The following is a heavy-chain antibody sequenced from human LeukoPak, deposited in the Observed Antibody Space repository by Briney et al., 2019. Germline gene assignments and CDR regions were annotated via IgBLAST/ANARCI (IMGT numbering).Heavy chain of an antibody. J-gene: IGHJ4*02. V-gene: IGHV3-30*02. CDR1: GFTFSSYG. Sequence: GGSLRLSCATSGFTFSSYGMHWVRQAPGKGLEWVAFIRYDGSNKYYADSVKGRFTISRDNSKNTLYLQMNSLRAGDTAVYYCAKDTLRYCSGGSCYFDYWGQGALVTVSS. CDR3: AKDTLRYCSGGSCYFDY. CDR2: IRYDGSNK. D-gene: IGHD2-15*01.